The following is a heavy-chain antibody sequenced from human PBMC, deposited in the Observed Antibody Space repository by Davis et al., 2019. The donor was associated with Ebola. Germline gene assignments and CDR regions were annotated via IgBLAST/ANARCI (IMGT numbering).Heavy chain of an antibody. Sequence: PGGSLRLSCAASGFTFSSYAMHWVRQAQGKGLEWVAVILNDGSNKYYANSVKGRFTISRDNSKNTLYLQMKSLRAEDTAVYYCARSTKLGSWGQGTLVTVSS. CDR1: GFTFSSYA. J-gene: IGHJ4*02. V-gene: IGHV3-30*04. CDR2: ILNDGSNK. D-gene: IGHD3-16*01. CDR3: ARSTKLGS.